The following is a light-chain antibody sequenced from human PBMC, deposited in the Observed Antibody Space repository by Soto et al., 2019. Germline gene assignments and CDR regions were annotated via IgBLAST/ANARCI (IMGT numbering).Light chain of an antibody. CDR3: ASWDSSVSGVV. Sequence: QSVLTQPPSVSAAPGQKVTLSCSGRSFNVGNNYVCWYQQVAGTAPKLLIYDTYKRPSGIPDRFSGSKSGTLATLGITGLQTGDEAYYYCASWDSSVSGVVFVGGTQLTVL. V-gene: IGLV1-51*01. CDR1: SFNVGNNY. CDR2: DTY. J-gene: IGLJ3*02.